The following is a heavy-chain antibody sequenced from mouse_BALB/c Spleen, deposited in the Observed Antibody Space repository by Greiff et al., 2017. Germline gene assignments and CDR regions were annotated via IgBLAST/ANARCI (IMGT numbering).Heavy chain of an antibody. J-gene: IGHJ2*01. CDR1: GFTFSDYG. CDR3: ARDGGYGEFDY. CDR2: ISNLAYSI. V-gene: IGHV5-15*02. D-gene: IGHD2-14*01. Sequence: DVKLVESGGGLVQPGGSRKLSCAASGFTFSDYGMAWVRQAPGKGPEWVAFISNLAYSIYYADTVTGRFTISRENAKNTLYLEMSSLRSEDTAMYYCARDGGYGEFDYWGQGTTLTVSS.